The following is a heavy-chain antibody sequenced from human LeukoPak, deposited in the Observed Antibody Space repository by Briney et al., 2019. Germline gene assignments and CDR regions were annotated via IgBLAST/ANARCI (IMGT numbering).Heavy chain of an antibody. CDR1: GGSLSSYY. CDR2: IYYSGST. Sequence: PSETLSLTCTVSGGSLSSYYWSWIRQPPGKGLEWIGYIYYSGSTNYNPSLKSRVTMSVGRSKNQFSLKLSSVTAADTAVYYCARDAGINWFDPWGQGTLVTVSS. V-gene: IGHV4-59*12. CDR3: ARDAGINWFDP. D-gene: IGHD1-14*01. J-gene: IGHJ5*02.